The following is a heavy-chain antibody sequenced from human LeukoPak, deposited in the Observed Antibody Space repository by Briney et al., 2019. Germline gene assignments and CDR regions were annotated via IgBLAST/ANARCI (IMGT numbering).Heavy chain of an antibody. CDR2: IYYSGSA. D-gene: IGHD3-10*01. Sequence: SQTLSLTCTAAGGSISSYYWSWIRQPPGKGLEWIGYIYYSGSANYNPSLKSRVTISVDTSKNQFSLKLSSVTAADTAVYYCARYTYYGSGSCFDYWGQGTLVTVSS. V-gene: IGHV4-59*12. CDR3: ARYTYYGSGSCFDY. CDR1: GGSISSYY. J-gene: IGHJ4*02.